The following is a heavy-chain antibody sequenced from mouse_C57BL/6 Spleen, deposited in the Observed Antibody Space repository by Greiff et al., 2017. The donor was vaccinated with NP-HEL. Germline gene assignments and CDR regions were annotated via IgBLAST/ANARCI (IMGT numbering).Heavy chain of an antibody. V-gene: IGHV1-69*01. Sequence: QVQLQQPGAELVMPGASVKLSCKASGYTFTSYWMHWVKQRPGQGLEWIGEIDPSDSYTNYNQKFKGKSTLTVDKSSSTAYMQLSSLTSEDSAVYYCAREGEGGNHYFDYWGQGTTLTVSS. CDR1: GYTFTSYW. CDR3: AREGEGGNHYFDY. D-gene: IGHD2-1*01. J-gene: IGHJ2*01. CDR2: IDPSDSYT.